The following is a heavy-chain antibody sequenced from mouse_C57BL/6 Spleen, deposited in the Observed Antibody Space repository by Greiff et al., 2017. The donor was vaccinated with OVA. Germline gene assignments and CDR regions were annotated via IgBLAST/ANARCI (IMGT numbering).Heavy chain of an antibody. D-gene: IGHD4-1*01. Sequence: EVKLVESGGGLVKPGGSLKLSCAASGFTFSDYGMHWVRQAPEKGLEWVAYISSGSSTIYYADTVKGRFTISRDNAKNTLFLQMTSLRSEDTAMYYCARLNWERVDYWGQGTTLTVSS. J-gene: IGHJ2*01. V-gene: IGHV5-17*01. CDR3: ARLNWERVDY. CDR1: GFTFSDYG. CDR2: ISSGSSTI.